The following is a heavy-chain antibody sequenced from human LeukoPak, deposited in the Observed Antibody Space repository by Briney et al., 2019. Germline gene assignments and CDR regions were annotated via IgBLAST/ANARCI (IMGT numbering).Heavy chain of an antibody. D-gene: IGHD6-13*01. CDR3: ARGFKELWTAAGTKSPPKKTRSLDY. J-gene: IGHJ4*02. CDR1: GGSISGNY. CDR2: IFYTGST. Sequence: SETLSLTCTVSGGSISGNYWNWIRHPPGKGLQWIGYIFYTGSTNYNPSLKSRVTISVDTSKNQFSLKLSSVTAADTAVYYCARGFKELWTAAGTKSPPKKTRSLDYWGQGTLVTVSS. V-gene: IGHV4-59*12.